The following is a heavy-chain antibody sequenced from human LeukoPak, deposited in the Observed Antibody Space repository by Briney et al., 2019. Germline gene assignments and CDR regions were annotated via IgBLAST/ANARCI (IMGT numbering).Heavy chain of an antibody. CDR3: ARVRPGDADS. CDR1: GFTFNTDW. CDR2: INQGGSGK. V-gene: IGHV3-7*01. D-gene: IGHD1-26*01. J-gene: IGHJ5*01. Sequence: PGGSLRLSCAASGFTFNTDWMTGVPQAPGKGLEWVASINQGGSGKYYPDSVKGRLTIPRDNAKNSLYLQMNSLRAEDTAVYYCARVRPGDADSWGQGTLVSVSS.